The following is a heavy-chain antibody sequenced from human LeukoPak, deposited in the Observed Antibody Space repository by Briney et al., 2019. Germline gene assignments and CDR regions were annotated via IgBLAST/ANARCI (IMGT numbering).Heavy chain of an antibody. CDR3: ARDKGLGPAYWFVP. Sequence: SVKVSCTASGGTFSSYAISWVRQAPGQGLEWMGGIIPIFGTANYAQKFQGRVTITTDESTSTAYMELSSLRSEDTAVYYCARDKGLGPAYWFVPWGQGTLVTVSS. CDR2: IIPIFGTA. J-gene: IGHJ5*02. D-gene: IGHD2-2*01. CDR1: GGTFSSYA. V-gene: IGHV1-69*05.